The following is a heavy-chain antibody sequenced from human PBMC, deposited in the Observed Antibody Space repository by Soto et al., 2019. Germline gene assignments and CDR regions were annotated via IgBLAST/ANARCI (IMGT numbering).Heavy chain of an antibody. CDR2: INQSGST. J-gene: IGHJ5*02. CDR3: ARKGDYSYGSWFDP. V-gene: IGHV4-34*01. Sequence: PSETLSLTCAVYGGSFSGYYWSWIRQPPGKGLEWIGEINQSGSTNYNPSLKSRVTISVDTSENQFSLKLSSVTAEDTAVYYCARKGDYSYGSWFDPWGQGTLVTVSS. D-gene: IGHD5-18*01. CDR1: GGSFSGYY.